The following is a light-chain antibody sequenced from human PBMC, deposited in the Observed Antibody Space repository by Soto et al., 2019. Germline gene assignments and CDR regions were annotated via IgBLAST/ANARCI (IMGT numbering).Light chain of an antibody. J-gene: IGKJ1*01. CDR1: PSVRGNY. Sequence: EIVLPPSPGPLSLSPGERAPLSCRASPSVRGNYLAWHQQKPGQAPRLLIYAVSRRATGIPDRFRGSGSGTDVTLTISRLEPEEIAVYYWQHYGRSPWTVGQGTKVEIK. CDR2: AVS. CDR3: QHYGRSPWT. V-gene: IGKV3-20*01.